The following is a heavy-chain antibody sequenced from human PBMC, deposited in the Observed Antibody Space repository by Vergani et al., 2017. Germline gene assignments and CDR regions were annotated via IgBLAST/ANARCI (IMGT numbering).Heavy chain of an antibody. CDR2: IYSGGST. CDR3: ARDRVDIVATTTYYYYYYGMDV. CDR1: GFTFSSYG. Sequence: EVQLLESGGGLAQPGGSLRLSCAASGFTFSSYGMHWVRQAPGKGLEWVSVIYSGGSTYYADSVKGRFTISRHNSKNTLYLQMNSLRAEDTAVYYCARDRVDIVATTTYYYYYYGMDVWGQGTTVTVSS. J-gene: IGHJ6*02. V-gene: IGHV3-53*04. D-gene: IGHD5-12*01.